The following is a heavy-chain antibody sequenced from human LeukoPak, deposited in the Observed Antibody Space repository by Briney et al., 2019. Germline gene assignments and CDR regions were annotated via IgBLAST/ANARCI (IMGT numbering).Heavy chain of an antibody. V-gene: IGHV3-66*01. CDR2: IYSGGST. J-gene: IGHJ3*02. CDR1: GFTFSTYA. Sequence: GGSLRLSCAASGFTFSTYAMSWVRQAPGKGLEWVSVIYSGGSTYYADSVKGRFTISRDNSKNTLYLQMNSLRAEDTAVYYCSRGDPRAVDIWGQGTMVTVSS. CDR3: SRGDPRAVDI.